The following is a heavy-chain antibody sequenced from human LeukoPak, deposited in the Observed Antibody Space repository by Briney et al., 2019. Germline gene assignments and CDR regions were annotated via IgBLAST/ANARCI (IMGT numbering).Heavy chain of an antibody. CDR3: ARGLYAHRYYYYMDV. D-gene: IGHD5/OR15-5a*01. V-gene: IGHV1-2*02. Sequence: ASVKVSCKASGYTFTGYYMHWVRQAPGQGLEWMGWINPNSGGTNYAQKFQGRVTMTRDTPISTAYMELSRLRSDDTAVYYCARGLYAHRYYYYMDVWGKGTTVTVSS. CDR2: INPNSGGT. CDR1: GYTFTGYY. J-gene: IGHJ6*03.